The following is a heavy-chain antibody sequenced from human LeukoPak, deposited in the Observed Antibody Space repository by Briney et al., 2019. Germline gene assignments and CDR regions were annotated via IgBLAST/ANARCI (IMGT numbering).Heavy chain of an antibody. CDR3: ARVGRLADYVGPFDY. J-gene: IGHJ4*02. CDR2: INPNSGGT. CDR1: GYTFTGYY. V-gene: IGHV1-2*06. Sequence: ASVKVSCKASGYTFTGYYMHWVRQAPGQGLEWMGRINPNSGGTNYAQKFQGRVTMTRDTSISTAYMELSRLRSDDTAVYYCARVGRLADYVGPFDYWGQGTLVTVSS. D-gene: IGHD4-17*01.